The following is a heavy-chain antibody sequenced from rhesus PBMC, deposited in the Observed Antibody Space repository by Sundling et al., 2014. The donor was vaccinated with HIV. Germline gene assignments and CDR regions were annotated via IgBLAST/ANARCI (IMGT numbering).Heavy chain of an antibody. J-gene: IGHJ4*01. CDR1: GGSISSGYYY. D-gene: IGHD3-3*01. CDR2: IIYTGST. Sequence: QVQLQESGPGLVKPSETLSLTCAVSGGSISSGYYYWSWIRQPPGKGLEWIGYIIYTGSTRHNPSLKSRVTISRDTSKNQFSLKLSSVTAADTAVYYCARDYTIWTSSLGYWGQGVLVTVSS. V-gene: IGHV4-122*02. CDR3: ARDYTIWTSSLGY.